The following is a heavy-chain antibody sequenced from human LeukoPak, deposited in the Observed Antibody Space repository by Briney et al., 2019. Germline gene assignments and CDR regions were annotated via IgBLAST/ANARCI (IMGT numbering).Heavy chain of an antibody. Sequence: GGSLRLSCAASGFTFSNAWMSWVRQAPGKGLEWVGRIRSKTDGGTTDYAAPVKGRFTISRDDSKNTLYLQMNSLKTEDTAVYYCTTDLYYDILTGYFFDYWGQGTLVTVSS. CDR2: IRSKTDGGTT. J-gene: IGHJ4*02. D-gene: IGHD3-9*01. CDR1: GFTFSNAW. CDR3: TTDLYYDILTGYFFDY. V-gene: IGHV3-15*01.